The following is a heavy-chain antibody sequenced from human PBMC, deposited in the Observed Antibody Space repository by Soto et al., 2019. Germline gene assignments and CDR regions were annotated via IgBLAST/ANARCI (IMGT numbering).Heavy chain of an antibody. CDR1: GESISSGGYY. CDR2: IYDSESA. Sequence: QVQLQESGPGLVKASQTLSLICSVSGESISSGGYYWSWIRHHPGKGLEWIGYIYDSESAYYNPTLRSRVTISMDTSKNHFAMKRRSVTAADTAVYYRARAFSSSSAADYWGQGTLITVSS. J-gene: IGHJ4*02. D-gene: IGHD6-6*01. CDR3: ARAFSSSSAADY. V-gene: IGHV4-31*03.